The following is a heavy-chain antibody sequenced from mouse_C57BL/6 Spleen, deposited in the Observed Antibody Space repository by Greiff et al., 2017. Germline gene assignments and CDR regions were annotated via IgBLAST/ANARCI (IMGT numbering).Heavy chain of an antibody. J-gene: IGHJ2*01. CDR1: GYAFSSYW. CDR2: IYPGDGDT. D-gene: IGHD4-1*01. Sequence: VQLQQSGAELVKPGASVKISCKASGYAFSSYWMNWVKQRPGQGLEWIGQIYPGDGDTNYNGKFKGKATLTADKSSSTAYMQLSSLTAEDAAVYFCASGRRKDCDYGGQGTTLTVSS. CDR3: ASGRRKDCDY. V-gene: IGHV1-80*01.